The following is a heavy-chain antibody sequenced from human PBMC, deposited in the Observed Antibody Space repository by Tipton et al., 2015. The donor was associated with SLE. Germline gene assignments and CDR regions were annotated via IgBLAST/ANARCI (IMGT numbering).Heavy chain of an antibody. CDR2: IYDSGSP. CDR1: GGSISSYY. CDR3: ARGGVGGSDCFDH. D-gene: IGHD5-12*01. V-gene: IGHV4-59*12. Sequence: TLSLTCSVSGGSISSYYWSWIRQPPGKGLEWIGYIYDSGSPKYNPSLKSRVTISVDTSKNHFSLKLSSVTAADTAVYYCARGGVGGSDCFDHWGQGTLVTVSS. J-gene: IGHJ4*02.